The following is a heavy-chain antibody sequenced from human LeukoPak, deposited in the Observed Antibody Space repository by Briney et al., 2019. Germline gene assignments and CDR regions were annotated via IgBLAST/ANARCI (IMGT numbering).Heavy chain of an antibody. CDR2: ISGSGDST. Sequence: GGSLRLSCAASGFTFSSYAMSWVRQAPGKGLEWVSAISGSGDSTYYADSVKGRFTISRDNSKNTLYLQMNSLRAEDTAVYYCAKDWSVVVVAAHDAFDIWGQGTMVTVSS. CDR1: GFTFSSYA. CDR3: AKDWSVVVVAAHDAFDI. J-gene: IGHJ3*02. D-gene: IGHD2-15*01. V-gene: IGHV3-23*01.